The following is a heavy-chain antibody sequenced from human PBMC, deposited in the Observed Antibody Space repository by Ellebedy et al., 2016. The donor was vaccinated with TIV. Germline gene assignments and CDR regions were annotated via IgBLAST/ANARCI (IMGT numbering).Heavy chain of an antibody. J-gene: IGHJ4*02. D-gene: IGHD5-12*01. V-gene: IGHV3-21*01. CDR2: INNVGSHI. Sequence: GESLKISCAASGFTFSTSALNWVRQAPGKGLEWVSSINNVGSHIYYADSVRGRFTISRDNAKNSVFLQMSSLRDDDTAVYYCARDATTYLRYGYFDCWGQGTLVTVSS. CDR3: ARDATTYLRYGYFDC. CDR1: GFTFSTSA.